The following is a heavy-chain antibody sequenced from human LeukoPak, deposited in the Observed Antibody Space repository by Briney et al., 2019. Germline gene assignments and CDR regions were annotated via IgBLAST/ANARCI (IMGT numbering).Heavy chain of an antibody. CDR2: INPNSGGT. D-gene: IGHD3-22*01. J-gene: IGHJ4*02. CDR3: ARNCDSSGYYYGDFDL. Sequence: ASVKVSCKASGYTFTGYYMHWVRQTPGQGLEWMGWINPNSGGTNYAQKFQGRVTMTRDTSISTAYMELSRLRSDDTAVYYCARNCDSSGYYYGDFDLWGQGTLVTVSS. CDR1: GYTFTGYY. V-gene: IGHV1-2*02.